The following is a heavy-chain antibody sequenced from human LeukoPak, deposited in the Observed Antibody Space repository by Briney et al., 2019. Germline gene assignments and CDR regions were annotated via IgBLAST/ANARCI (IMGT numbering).Heavy chain of an antibody. Sequence: PSETLSLTCTVSGGSISSYYWSWIRQPPGKGLECIGYIYYSGSTNYNPSLKSRVTISVDTSKNQFSLKMSSVTAADTAVYYCARYYGSGRVYNWFDPWGQGTLVTVSS. J-gene: IGHJ5*02. CDR1: GGSISSYY. D-gene: IGHD3-10*01. V-gene: IGHV4-59*08. CDR3: ARYYGSGRVYNWFDP. CDR2: IYYSGST.